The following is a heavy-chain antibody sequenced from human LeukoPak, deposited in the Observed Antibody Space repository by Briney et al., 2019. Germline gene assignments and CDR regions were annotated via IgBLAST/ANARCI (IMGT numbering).Heavy chain of an antibody. D-gene: IGHD2-2*01. CDR3: ARDLGYCSTTSCYNWFDP. Sequence: PSETLSLTCTVSGGSISSYYWSWIRQPPGKGLEWIGYIYCSGNSNYNPSLRSRVTISVDTSKNQFSLKLSSVTAADTAVYFCARDLGYCSTTSCYNWFDPWGQGTLVTVSS. J-gene: IGHJ5*02. CDR2: IYCSGNS. V-gene: IGHV4-59*01. CDR1: GGSISSYY.